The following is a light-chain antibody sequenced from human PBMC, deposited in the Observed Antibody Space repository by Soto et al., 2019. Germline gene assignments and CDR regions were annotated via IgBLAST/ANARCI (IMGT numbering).Light chain of an antibody. CDR3: QQSYSTLWT. CDR2: GAS. J-gene: IGKJ1*01. V-gene: IGKV3-20*01. CDR1: QSVSSSY. Sequence: EIVLTQSPGTLSLSPGERATLSCRASQSVSSSYLAWYQQNPGQAPRLLIYGASSRATGIPDRFSGSGSGTDFTLTISRLEPEDFAVYYCQQSYSTLWTFGQGTKVEIK.